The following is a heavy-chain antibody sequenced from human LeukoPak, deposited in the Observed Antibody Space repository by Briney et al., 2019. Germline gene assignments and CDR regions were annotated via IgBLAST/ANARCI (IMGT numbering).Heavy chain of an antibody. CDR3: ARESCEYWFDP. CDR1: GGSISSYY. V-gene: IGHV4-59*01. CDR2: IYYSGST. Sequence: SETLSLTCTVSGGSISSYYWSWIRQPPGKGLEWIGYIYYSGSTNYNPSLKNRVTISVDTTKNQFSRKLSSVTAADTAVYYCARESCEYWFDPWGQGTLVTVSS. J-gene: IGHJ5*02.